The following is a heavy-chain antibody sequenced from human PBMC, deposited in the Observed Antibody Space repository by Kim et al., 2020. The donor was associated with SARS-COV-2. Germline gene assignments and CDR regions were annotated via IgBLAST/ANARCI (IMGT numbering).Heavy chain of an antibody. V-gene: IGHV1-3*01. Sequence: ASVKVSCKASGYTFTSYAMHWVRQAPGQRLEWMGWINAGNGNTKYSQKFQGRVTITRDTSASTAYMELSSLRSEDTAVYYCARVPLGRSSSWYSAVDYWGQGTLVTVSP. CDR3: ARVPLGRSSSWYSAVDY. CDR1: GYTFTSYA. J-gene: IGHJ4*02. D-gene: IGHD6-13*01. CDR2: INAGNGNT.